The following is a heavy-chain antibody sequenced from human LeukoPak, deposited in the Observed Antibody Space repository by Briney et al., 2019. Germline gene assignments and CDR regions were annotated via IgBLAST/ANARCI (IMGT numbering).Heavy chain of an antibody. V-gene: IGHV1-2*02. J-gene: IGHJ4*02. CDR1: GYTFTGYY. CDR2: INPNSGGT. D-gene: IGHD3-10*01. CDR3: ARVSRFTIAMYYFDY. Sequence: ASVKVSCKASGYTFTGYYMHWVRQAPGQGLEWMGWINPNSGGTNYAQKFQGRVTMTRDTSISTAYMELSRLRSDDTAVYYCARVSRFTIAMYYFDYWGQGTLVTVSS.